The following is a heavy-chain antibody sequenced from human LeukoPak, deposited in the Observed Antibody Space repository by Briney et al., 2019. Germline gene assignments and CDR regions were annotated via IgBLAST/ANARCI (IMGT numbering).Heavy chain of an antibody. V-gene: IGHV3-33*01. D-gene: IGHD3-22*01. CDR1: GFTFSSYG. CDR2: IWYDGSNK. J-gene: IGHJ4*02. Sequence: PGGSLRLSCAASGFTFSSYGMHWVRQAPGKGLEWVAVIWYDGSNKYYADSVKGRFTITRDNSKNTLYLQMNSLRLEHTTVYYCASRSVYYDCSGYSFDCWGQGTLVTVSS. CDR3: ASRSVYYDCSGYSFDC.